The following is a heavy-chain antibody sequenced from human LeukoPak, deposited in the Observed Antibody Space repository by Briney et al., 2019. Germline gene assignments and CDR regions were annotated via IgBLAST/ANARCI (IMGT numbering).Heavy chain of an antibody. V-gene: IGHV4-39*07. CDR2: IYYSGTT. Sequence: PSETLSLTCTVSGGSISRSNYYWGWIRQPPGKGLEWIASIYYSGTTYYNPSLKSRVTISVDTSKNQFSLKLTSVTAADTAVYYRARGQWLVHGFDYWGQGTLVTVSS. D-gene: IGHD6-19*01. CDR3: ARGQWLVHGFDY. J-gene: IGHJ4*02. CDR1: GGSISRSNYY.